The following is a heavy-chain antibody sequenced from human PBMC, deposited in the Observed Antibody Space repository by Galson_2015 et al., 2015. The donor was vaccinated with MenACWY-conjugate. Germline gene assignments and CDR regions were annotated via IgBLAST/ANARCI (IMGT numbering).Heavy chain of an antibody. Sequence: STYYCGWIRQSPGKGLEWIGTIYDSGSTYYNPSLESRVTISVDTSRNQFSLKLSSVTAADTAVYYCARQGPSGRAFDIWGQGTMVSVSS. CDR1: STYY. CDR2: IYDSGST. D-gene: IGHD3-10*01. J-gene: IGHJ3*02. V-gene: IGHV4-39*01. CDR3: ARQGPSGRAFDI.